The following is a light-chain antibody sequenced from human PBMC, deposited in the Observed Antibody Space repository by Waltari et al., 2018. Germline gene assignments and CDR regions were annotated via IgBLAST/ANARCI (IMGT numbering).Light chain of an antibody. CDR3: LQHNSYPYS. J-gene: IGKJ2*03. CDR2: AAS. Sequence: DIQMTHSPSSLSASVGDTVSITCRASQGIISYLNWFQQKPGKAPKLLISAASSLESGVPSRFSGSGSGTEFTLTISSLQPEDFAGYYCLQHNSYPYSFGQGTKVEIK. V-gene: IGKV1-17*01. CDR1: QGIISY.